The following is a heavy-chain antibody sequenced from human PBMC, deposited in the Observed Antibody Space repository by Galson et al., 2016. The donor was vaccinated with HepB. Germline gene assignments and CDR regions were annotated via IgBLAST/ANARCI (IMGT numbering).Heavy chain of an antibody. D-gene: IGHD3-10*01. CDR2: IHPGDSDT. CDR3: AVAGITSSGGFDI. V-gene: IGHV5-51*01. J-gene: IGHJ3*02. CDR1: GYSFTSNW. Sequence: QSGAEVKKPGESLKISCKGSGYSFTSNWIGWVRQMPRKGLEWMGIIHPGDSDTKYSPSFQGQVTISADKSISTAYLQWSSLKASDTAMYYCAVAGITSSGGFDIWGQGTMVTVSS.